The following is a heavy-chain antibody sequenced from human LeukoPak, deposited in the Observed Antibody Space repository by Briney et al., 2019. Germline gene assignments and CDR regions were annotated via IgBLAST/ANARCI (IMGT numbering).Heavy chain of an antibody. CDR1: GFTFSGSW. D-gene: IGHD3-3*01. J-gene: IGHJ4*02. Sequence: EGSLRLSCAASGFTFSGSWMSWVRQAPGKGLEWVANINQDGSAKNYLDSMKGRFTISIDRGKNSLYLQMNSLRDEDTAVYYCARELSWSGRDYWGQGTLVTVSS. CDR3: ARELSWSGRDY. CDR2: INQDGSAK. V-gene: IGHV3-7*01.